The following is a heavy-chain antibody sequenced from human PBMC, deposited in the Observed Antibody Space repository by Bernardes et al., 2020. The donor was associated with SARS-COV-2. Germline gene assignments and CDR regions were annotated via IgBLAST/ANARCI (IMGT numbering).Heavy chain of an antibody. CDR2: IYWDADK. J-gene: IGHJ4*02. D-gene: IGHD6-19*01. CDR1: GFSLSTSGVG. V-gene: IGHV2-5*02. CDR3: AHIYQALGISGWWESDY. Sequence: SGPTLVKPTQTLTLTCTFSGFSLSTSGVGVGWIRQPPGKALEWLALIYWDADKRYSPSLKSRLTITKDTSKNQVVLTMTNMDPVDTATYYCAHIYQALGISGWWESDYGGRGTLVTVAS.